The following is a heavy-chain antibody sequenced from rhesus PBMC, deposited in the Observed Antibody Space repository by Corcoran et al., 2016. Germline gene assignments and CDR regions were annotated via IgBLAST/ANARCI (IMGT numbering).Heavy chain of an antibody. V-gene: IGHV4-169*01. CDR2: IYGSGSST. J-gene: IGHJ5-2*02. CDR1: GGSISSIY. Sequence: QLQLQESGPGLVKPSETLSLTCAVSGGSISSIYWSWIRQAPGKGLEWIGYIYGSGSSTSHNPSLKSRVTLSVATSKTQLSLKLSSVTAADTAVYYCASWSGSSYLKVWGRGVLVTVSS. CDR3: ASWSGSSYLKV. D-gene: IGHD4-29*01.